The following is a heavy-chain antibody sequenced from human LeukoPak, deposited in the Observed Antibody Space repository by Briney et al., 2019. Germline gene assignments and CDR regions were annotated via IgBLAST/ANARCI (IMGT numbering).Heavy chain of an antibody. CDR3: ATEALYYDILTGIFDY. CDR2: MYHSGST. J-gene: IGHJ4*02. CDR1: NYSISTDYY. D-gene: IGHD3-9*01. V-gene: IGHV4-38-2*02. Sequence: SETLSLTCTVSNYSISTDYYWGWIRQPPGKGLEWIGTMYHSGSTYYNPSLKSRVTISVDTSKNQFSLKLSSVTAADTAVYYCATEALYYDILTGIFDYWGQGTLVTVSS.